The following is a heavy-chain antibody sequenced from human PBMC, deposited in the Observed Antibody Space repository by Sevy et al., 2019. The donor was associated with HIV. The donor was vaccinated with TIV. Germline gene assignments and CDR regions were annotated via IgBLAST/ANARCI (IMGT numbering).Heavy chain of an antibody. CDR2: IYPGDSDT. J-gene: IGHJ4*02. CDR1: GYSFINYW. Sequence: GESLKISCKGSGYSFINYWIGWVRQMPGKGLEWMGIIYPGDSDTKYSPSFQGQVTISADKSISTAYLQWGSLKASDTAMYYCARHSSSGWYRAFDYWGQGTLVTVSS. D-gene: IGHD6-19*01. V-gene: IGHV5-51*01. CDR3: ARHSSSGWYRAFDY.